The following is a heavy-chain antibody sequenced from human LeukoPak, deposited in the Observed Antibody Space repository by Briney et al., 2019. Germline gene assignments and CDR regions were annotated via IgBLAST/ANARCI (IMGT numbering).Heavy chain of an antibody. CDR1: GFTFSESW. J-gene: IGHJ6*02. CDR2: MNQDGSGK. CDR3: ATYTHWVAGDV. V-gene: IGHV3-7*01. D-gene: IGHD3-16*01. Sequence: GGSLRLSCAASGFTFSESWMSWVRQAPGKGLEWVANMNQDGSGKDYVDSVKGRFTISRDNARESLYLQMSSLRAEDTAVYYCATYTHWVAGDVWGHGTTVIVSS.